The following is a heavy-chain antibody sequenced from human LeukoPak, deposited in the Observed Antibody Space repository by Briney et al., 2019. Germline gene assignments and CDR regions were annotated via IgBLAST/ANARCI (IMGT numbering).Heavy chain of an antibody. D-gene: IGHD6-6*01. V-gene: IGHV3-23*01. CDR2: ISGSGGST. Sequence: PGGSLRLSCAASGFTFSSYAMSWVRQAPGKGLEWVSAISGSGGSTYYADSVKGRFTISRDNSKNTLYLQMNSLRAEDTAVYYCATHGYQSIAARSAWYFDLWGRGTLVTVSS. CDR3: ATHGYQSIAARSAWYFDL. CDR1: GFTFSSYA. J-gene: IGHJ2*01.